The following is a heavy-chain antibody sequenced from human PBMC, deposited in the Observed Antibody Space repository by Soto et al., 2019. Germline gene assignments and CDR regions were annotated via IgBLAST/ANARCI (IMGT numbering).Heavy chain of an antibody. CDR1: GFTFSTYA. CDR3: AKVVRSTSYYFDY. V-gene: IGHV3-23*01. J-gene: IGHJ4*02. D-gene: IGHD6-6*01. Sequence: VGSLRLSGAASGFTFSTYAMNWVSQAPGKGLEWVSGITTGGGSTYYADSVKGRFTISRDNSKNTLYLQVNSLRAEDTAVYYCAKVVRSTSYYFDYWGQGTLVTVSS. CDR2: ITTGGGST.